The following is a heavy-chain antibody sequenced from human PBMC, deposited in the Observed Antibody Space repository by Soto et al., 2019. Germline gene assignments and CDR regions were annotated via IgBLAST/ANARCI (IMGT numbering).Heavy chain of an antibody. CDR2: IYYSGST. Sequence: SETLSLTCTVSGGSVSSGSYYWSWIRQPPGKGLEWIGYIYYSGSTNYNPSLKSRVTISVDTSKNQFSLKLSSVTAADTAVYYCARNSGSYRSRGDAFDIWGQGTMVTVS. V-gene: IGHV4-61*01. CDR3: ARNSGSYRSRGDAFDI. D-gene: IGHD1-26*01. J-gene: IGHJ3*02. CDR1: GGSVSSGSYY.